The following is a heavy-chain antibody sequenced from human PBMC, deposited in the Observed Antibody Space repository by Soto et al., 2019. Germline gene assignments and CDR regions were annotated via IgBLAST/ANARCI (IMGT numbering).Heavy chain of an antibody. J-gene: IGHJ4*02. CDR2: IYYSGST. V-gene: IGHV4-59*01. CDR1: GGSISSYY. Sequence: SETLSFTCTVSGGSISSYYWSWIRQPPGKGLEWIGYIYYSGSTNYNPSLKSRVTISVDTSKNQFSLKLSSVTAADTAVYYCARTLYYFDYWGQGTLVTVSS. CDR3: ARTLYYFDY.